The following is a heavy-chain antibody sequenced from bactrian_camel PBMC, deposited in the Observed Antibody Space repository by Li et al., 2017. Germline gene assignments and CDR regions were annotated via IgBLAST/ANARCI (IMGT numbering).Heavy chain of an antibody. CDR2: LRSDGPT. D-gene: IGHD5*01. J-gene: IGHJ4*01. Sequence: QLVESGGGSVRSGESLVLSCRYSYSTYCMGWFRQPPGKQREGVATLRSDGPTDYTDFAKGRFTISRDNAKNMLFLQMNSLATEDTAVYYCATTGGNPGQGTQVTVS. CDR1: YSTYC. V-gene: IGHV3S53*01.